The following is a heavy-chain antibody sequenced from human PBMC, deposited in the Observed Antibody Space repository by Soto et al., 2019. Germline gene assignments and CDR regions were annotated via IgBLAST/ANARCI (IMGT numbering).Heavy chain of an antibody. CDR1: GGSFTGYY. CDR3: ARGPRDSGAWYRPVGLAY. J-gene: IGHJ4*02. CDR2: INHSGST. D-gene: IGHD6-19*01. V-gene: IGHV4-34*01. Sequence: PSETLSLTCAVYGGSFTGYYWSWIRQLPGNGLEWIGEINHSGSTNYNPSLKSRVTISVDTSKNQFSLKLTSVTAADTAVYYCARGPRDSGAWYRPVGLAYWGQGTLVTVSS.